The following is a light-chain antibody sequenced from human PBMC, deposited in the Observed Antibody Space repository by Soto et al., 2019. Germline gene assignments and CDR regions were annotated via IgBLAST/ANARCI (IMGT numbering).Light chain of an antibody. CDR2: EDN. Sequence: QSALTQPASVSGSPGQSITISCTGTSSDVGNYNLVSWYQQHPGKAPKLIIYEDNKRPSGVSNRFSGSKSGNTASLTISGLQAEDEADYYCCSYAGRSTWVFGGGTQLTVL. CDR1: SSDVGNYNL. V-gene: IGLV2-23*01. J-gene: IGLJ3*02. CDR3: CSYAGRSTWV.